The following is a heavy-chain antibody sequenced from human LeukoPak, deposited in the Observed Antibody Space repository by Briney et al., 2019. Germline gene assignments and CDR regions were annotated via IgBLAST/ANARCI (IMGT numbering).Heavy chain of an antibody. CDR3: AKDPEWLRSDTDACDI. Sequence: GGSLRLSCAASGFTFSSYAKSWVRQAPGKGLEWVSAISGSGGSTYYADSVKGRFTISRDNSKNTLYLQMNSLRAEDTAVYYCAKDPEWLRSDTDACDIWGQGTMVTVSS. D-gene: IGHD5-12*01. V-gene: IGHV3-23*01. J-gene: IGHJ3*02. CDR1: GFTFSSYA. CDR2: ISGSGGST.